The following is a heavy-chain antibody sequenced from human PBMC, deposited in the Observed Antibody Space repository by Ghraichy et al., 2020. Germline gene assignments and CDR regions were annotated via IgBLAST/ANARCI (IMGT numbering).Heavy chain of an antibody. J-gene: IGHJ4*02. Sequence: LSLTCAASGFTFGNNGVTWHRRTQGKGLGGVANLKRDGRVKNYLDSVNGRFTISSDNPKKSLYLQMNSLRVEDTAVYYCARDPRGSPNYDYWGQGTLVTVSS. CDR2: LKRDGRVK. CDR1: GFTFGNNG. CDR3: ARDPRGSPNYDY. V-gene: IGHV3-7*01. D-gene: IGHD3-10*01.